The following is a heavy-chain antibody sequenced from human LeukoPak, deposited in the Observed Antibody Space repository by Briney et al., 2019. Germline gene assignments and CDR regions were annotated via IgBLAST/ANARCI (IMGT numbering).Heavy chain of an antibody. D-gene: IGHD1-26*01. CDR3: AKDAGYSGSYWRPFDY. CDR2: ISGSGGRT. CDR1: GFIFSSYA. J-gene: IGHJ4*02. V-gene: IGHV3-23*01. Sequence: GGSLRLSCAASGFIFSSYAMSWVRQAPGKGLEWVSAISGSGGRTYHTDSVKGRFTISRDNSKNTLYLQMNSLRAEDTAVSYCAKDAGYSGSYWRPFDYWGQGTLVTVSS.